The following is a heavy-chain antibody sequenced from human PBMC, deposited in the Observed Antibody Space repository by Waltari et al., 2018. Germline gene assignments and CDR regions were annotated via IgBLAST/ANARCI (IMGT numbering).Heavy chain of an antibody. V-gene: IGHV1-2*06. CDR3: ARETSGYSSSWYTDY. D-gene: IGHD6-13*01. CDR1: GYTFTGYY. J-gene: IGHJ4*02. Sequence: QVQLVQSGAEVKKPGASVKVSCTASGYTFTGYYMHWVRQAPGQGLEWMGRINPNSGGTNYAQKFQGRVTMTRDTSISTAYMELSRLRSDDTAVYYCARETSGYSSSWYTDYWGQGTLVTVSS. CDR2: INPNSGGT.